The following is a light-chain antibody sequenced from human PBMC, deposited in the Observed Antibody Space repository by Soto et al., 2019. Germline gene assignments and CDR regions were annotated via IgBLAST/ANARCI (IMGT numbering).Light chain of an antibody. Sequence: QSVLTQPASGSGAPGQSITISCTGTSSDVGSDNLVSWYQQHPGKAPKFIIYEVSQRPAGVSYRFSGSKSGNTAYLTISGLQAEDEADYYCCSYAGSITYVFGPGTKVTVL. CDR2: EVS. J-gene: IGLJ1*01. CDR1: SSDVGSDNL. V-gene: IGLV2-23*02. CDR3: CSYAGSITYV.